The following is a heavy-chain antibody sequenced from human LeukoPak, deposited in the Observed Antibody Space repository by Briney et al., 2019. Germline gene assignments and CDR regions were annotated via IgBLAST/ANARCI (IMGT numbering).Heavy chain of an antibody. CDR2: VNSDGSAT. CDR3: ARGSADSGSYSFRWFDP. V-gene: IGHV3-74*01. Sequence: PGGSLRLSCAASGFIFTKYWMHWVRQAPGKGLVWVSHVNSDGSATSYADSVKGRFTISRDNAKNTVYLHMNSLRAEDTAVYYCARGSADSGSYSFRWFDPWGQGTLVTVSS. J-gene: IGHJ5*02. CDR1: GFIFTKYW. D-gene: IGHD1-26*01.